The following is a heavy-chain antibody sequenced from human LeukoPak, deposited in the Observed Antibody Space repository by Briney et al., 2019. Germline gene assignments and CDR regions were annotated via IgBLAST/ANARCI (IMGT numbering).Heavy chain of an antibody. Sequence: GGSLRLSCAASGFTFSSYAMHWVRQAPGKGLEWVAVISYDGSNKYYADSVKGRFTISRDNSKNTLYLQMNSLRAEDTAVYYCAKGKEVVVPAASDYWGQGTLVTVSS. V-gene: IGHV3-30-3*01. J-gene: IGHJ4*02. CDR3: AKGKEVVVPAASDY. CDR2: ISYDGSNK. D-gene: IGHD2-2*01. CDR1: GFTFSSYA.